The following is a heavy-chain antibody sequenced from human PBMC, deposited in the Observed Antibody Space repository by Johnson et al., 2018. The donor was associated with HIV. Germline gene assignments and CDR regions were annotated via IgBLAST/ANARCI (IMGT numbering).Heavy chain of an antibody. Sequence: QVQLVESGGGVVQPGGSLRLSCSASGFTFRSYAMHWVRQAPGKGLEWVAFIRFDGTNKYYADSVKGRLTMSRDNSKNTLYAQMDSLIAEDTAVYYCARETLTSGAFDIWGQGTMVTVSS. CDR3: ARETLTSGAFDI. CDR1: GFTFRSYA. D-gene: IGHD4-11*01. V-gene: IGHV3-30*02. J-gene: IGHJ3*02. CDR2: IRFDGTNK.